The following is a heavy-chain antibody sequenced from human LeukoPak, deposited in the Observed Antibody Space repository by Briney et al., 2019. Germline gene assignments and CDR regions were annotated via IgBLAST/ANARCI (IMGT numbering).Heavy chain of an antibody. V-gene: IGHV3-23*01. CDR2: ISGHGDTT. CDR3: AKRGPVTTPYYYYFYMDV. Sequence: GGSLRLSCAASGSTFSSYAMSWVRQAPGKGLEWVSSISGHGDTTHYADSVKGRFTISRDSSENTLSLQMNSLRVEDTAIYYCAKRGPVTTPYYYYFYMDVWGKGTTVTVSS. D-gene: IGHD4-17*01. J-gene: IGHJ6*03. CDR1: GSTFSSYA.